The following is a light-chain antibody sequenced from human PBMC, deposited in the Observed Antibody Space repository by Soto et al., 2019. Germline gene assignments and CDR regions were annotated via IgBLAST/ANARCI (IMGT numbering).Light chain of an antibody. CDR3: QQFRNWPWT. J-gene: IGKJ1*01. CDR2: GAS. Sequence: EIVLTQSPGTLSVSPGDRVTLSCRASQSISINLAWYQHKPGQAPRLLIHGASTRATGVPARISGSGSGTEFALNISMLQSEDFAVYYCQQFRNWPWTFCQGTKVEVK. V-gene: IGKV3D-15*01. CDR1: QSISIN.